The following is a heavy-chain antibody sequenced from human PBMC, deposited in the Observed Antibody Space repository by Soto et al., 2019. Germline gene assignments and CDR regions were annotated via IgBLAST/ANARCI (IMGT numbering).Heavy chain of an antibody. V-gene: IGHV4-39*01. CDR1: SGSISSSSHY. Sequence: QLQLQESGPGLVKPSETLSLTCSVSSGSISSSSHYWGWIRQPPGKGLEWIGSIYYSGSTYYNPSLKSRVTISVDTSKNQFSLKLSSVTAADTAVYYCARQTNHYDILTGYYYRFDYWGQGTLVTVSS. CDR2: IYYSGST. CDR3: ARQTNHYDILTGYYYRFDY. J-gene: IGHJ4*02. D-gene: IGHD3-9*01.